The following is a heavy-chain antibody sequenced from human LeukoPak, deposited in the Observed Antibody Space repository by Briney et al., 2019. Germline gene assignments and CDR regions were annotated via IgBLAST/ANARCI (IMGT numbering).Heavy chain of an antibody. CDR1: GFSFSSYA. D-gene: IGHD4-17*01. V-gene: IGHV3-33*08. Sequence: GRSLRLSCAASGFSFSSYAMHWVRQAPGKGLEWVAVIWYDGSNKYYADSVKGRFTTSRDNSKNTLYLQMNSLRAEDTAVYYCARAPDYAFDYWGQGTLVTVSS. J-gene: IGHJ4*02. CDR2: IWYDGSNK. CDR3: ARAPDYAFDY.